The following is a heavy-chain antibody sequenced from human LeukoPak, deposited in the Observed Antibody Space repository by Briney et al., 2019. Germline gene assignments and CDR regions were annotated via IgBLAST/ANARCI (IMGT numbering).Heavy chain of an antibody. CDR1: GFPFSSYW. D-gene: IGHD6-19*01. V-gene: IGHV3-53*01. Sequence: QPGGSLRLSCVASGFPFSSYWMTWVRQAPGKGLEWVSVIYSGGSTYYADSVKGRFTISRDNSKNTLYLQMNSLRAEDTAVYYCAREISGFPDYWGQGTLVTVSS. J-gene: IGHJ4*02. CDR2: IYSGGST. CDR3: AREISGFPDY.